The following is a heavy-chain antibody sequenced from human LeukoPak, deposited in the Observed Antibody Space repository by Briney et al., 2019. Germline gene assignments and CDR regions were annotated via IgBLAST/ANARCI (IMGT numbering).Heavy chain of an antibody. CDR3: ARGGRDGYNGDFDY. J-gene: IGHJ4*02. D-gene: IGHD5-24*01. CDR1: GGSFSGYY. V-gene: IGHV4-34*01. CDR2: INHSGST. Sequence: SETLSLACAVYGGSFSGYYWSWIRQPPGKGLEWIGEINHSGSTNYNPSLMSRVTISVDTSKNQFSLKLSSVTAADTAVYYCARGGRDGYNGDFDYWGQGTLVTVSS.